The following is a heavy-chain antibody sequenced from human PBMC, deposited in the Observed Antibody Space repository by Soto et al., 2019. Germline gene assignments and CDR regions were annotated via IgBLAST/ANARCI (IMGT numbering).Heavy chain of an antibody. CDR2: IYYSGRT. D-gene: IGHD2-21*02. V-gene: IGHV4-39*01. J-gene: IGHJ4*02. CDR3: ARQRTTVVTQAYFDH. CDR1: GESISSSSYY. Sequence: SETLSLTCIVSGESISSSSYYWGWIRQPPGKGLEWIGSIYYSGRTYYNPSFKSRVTISIDASKNQFSLKLSSVTATDTAVYYCARQRTTVVTQAYFDHWGQGALVTVSS.